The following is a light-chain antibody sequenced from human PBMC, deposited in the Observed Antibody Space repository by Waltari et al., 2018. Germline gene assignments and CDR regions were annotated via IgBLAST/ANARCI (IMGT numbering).Light chain of an antibody. CDR2: LAS. CDR1: QSLLHSNGNNY. V-gene: IGKV2-28*01. Sequence: DIVMTQSPLSLPVTPGEPASISCRSSQSLLHSNGNNYLGWYLQKPGQSPQLLIYLASNRAPGVTDRFSGSGSGTDFTLKISRVEAEDVGIYYCMQTLQAPLTFGPGTKVEI. CDR3: MQTLQAPLT. J-gene: IGKJ3*01.